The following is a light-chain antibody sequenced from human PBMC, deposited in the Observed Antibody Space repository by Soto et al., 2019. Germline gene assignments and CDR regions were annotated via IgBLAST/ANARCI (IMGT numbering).Light chain of an antibody. CDR1: QGISKY. J-gene: IGKJ2*01. CDR2: AAS. V-gene: IGKV1-27*01. CDR3: QKYNSAPHT. Sequence: DSRMSQSPSSVSASVGDRDTITCRASQGISKYLAWYQQKPGKVPKLLIYAASTLQSGVPSRFSGSGSGTDFTLTISSLQPEDVATYYCQKYNSAPHTFGQGTKLEIK.